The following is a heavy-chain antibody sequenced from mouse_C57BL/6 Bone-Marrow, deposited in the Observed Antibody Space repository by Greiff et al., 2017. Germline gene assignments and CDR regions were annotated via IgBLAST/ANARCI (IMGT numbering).Heavy chain of an antibody. CDR1: GFTFSSYA. Sequence: EVKLVESGEGLVKPGGSLKLSCAASGFTFSSYAMSWVRQTPEKRLEWVAYISSGGDYIYYADTVKGRFTISRDNARNTLYLQMSSLKSEDTAMYYCTRDGNLYYAMDYWGQGTSVTVSS. CDR3: TRDGNLYYAMDY. D-gene: IGHD2-1*01. V-gene: IGHV5-9-1*02. CDR2: ISSGGDYI. J-gene: IGHJ4*01.